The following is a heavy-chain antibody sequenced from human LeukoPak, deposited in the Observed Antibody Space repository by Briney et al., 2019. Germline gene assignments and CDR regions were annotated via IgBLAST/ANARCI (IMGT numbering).Heavy chain of an antibody. CDR1: GFTFRNHW. CDR2: INQDGSVR. Sequence: GGSLRLSCTASGFTFRNHWMSWVRQAPAKGPEWVANINQDGSVRSYADSVRGRFAISRDNARNTLSLQMNNLRVDDMAVYYCARDQTWGQGTLVSVSS. V-gene: IGHV3-7*01. J-gene: IGHJ4*02. CDR3: ARDQT.